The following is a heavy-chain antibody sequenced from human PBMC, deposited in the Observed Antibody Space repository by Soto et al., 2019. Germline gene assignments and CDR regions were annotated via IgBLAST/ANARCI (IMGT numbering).Heavy chain of an antibody. CDR3: ARSPPSSYYGGSGTFDY. CDR1: GGFTSTNNW. Sequence: QLQLQESGPGLVRPSGTLSLTCAVSGGFTSTNNWWCWVRQPPGKGLEWIGDAYHSGSTEYNPSLKSRVSISVDKSKNQIPLKLTSATAADTAVYYCARSPPSSYYGGSGTFDYWGQGTLVTVSS. V-gene: IGHV4-4*02. D-gene: IGHD3-10*01. CDR2: AYHSGST. J-gene: IGHJ4*02.